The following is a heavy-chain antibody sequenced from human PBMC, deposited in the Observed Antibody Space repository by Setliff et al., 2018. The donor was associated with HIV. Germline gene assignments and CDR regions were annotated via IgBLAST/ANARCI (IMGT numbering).Heavy chain of an antibody. J-gene: IGHJ4*02. CDR3: ARDNWGRNYFDY. D-gene: IGHD7-27*01. CDR1: GGSISSGSYY. Sequence: SETLSLTCTVSGGSISSGSYYWSWIRQPAGKGLEWIGRIYTSGSTNYNPSLKSRVTISVDTSKNQFSLKLGSVTAADTAVYYCARDNWGRNYFDYWGQGTLVTVSS. V-gene: IGHV4-61*02. CDR2: IYTSGST.